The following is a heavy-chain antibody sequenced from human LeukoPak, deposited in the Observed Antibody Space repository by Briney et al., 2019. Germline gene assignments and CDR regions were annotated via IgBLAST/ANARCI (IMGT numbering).Heavy chain of an antibody. V-gene: IGHV3-30*18. Sequence: GSLRLSRATSGFTFSSYGMHWVRQAPGKGLEWVAVISYDGSNKYYADSVKGRFTISRDNSKNTLYLQMNSLRAEDTAVYYCAKVLSAWFGELDYFDYWGQGTLVTVSS. CDR1: GFTFSSYG. J-gene: IGHJ4*02. D-gene: IGHD3-10*01. CDR3: AKVLSAWFGELDYFDY. CDR2: ISYDGSNK.